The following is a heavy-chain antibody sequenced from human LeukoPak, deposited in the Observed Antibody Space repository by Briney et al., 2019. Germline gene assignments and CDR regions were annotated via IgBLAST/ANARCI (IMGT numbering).Heavy chain of an antibody. CDR3: AKIPHYDSSGYYLD. CDR2: ISSNGTVI. CDR1: GFTFSSYE. V-gene: IGHV3-48*03. J-gene: IGHJ4*02. Sequence: PGGSLRLSCAASGFTFSSYEMNWVRQAPGKGLEWVSYISSNGTVIYYADSVKGRFTISRDNAEKSLYLQMNSLRAEDTAVYYCAKIPHYDSSGYYLDWGQGTLVTVSS. D-gene: IGHD3-22*01.